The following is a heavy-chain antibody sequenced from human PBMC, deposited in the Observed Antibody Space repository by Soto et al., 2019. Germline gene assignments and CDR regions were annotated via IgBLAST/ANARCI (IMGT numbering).Heavy chain of an antibody. CDR2: IYHNGGT. V-gene: IGHV4-30-2*01. CDR1: GGSISSGGYS. Sequence: SETLSLTCAVSGGSISSGGYSWSWIRQKTGKGLEWIGYIYHNGGTYYSPSLKSRVTISVDRSKNQFSLKLRSVTAADTAVYYCSRESTFGRLIGFAYSGQGALVTVSS. J-gene: IGHJ4*02. D-gene: IGHD3-16*01. CDR3: SRESTFGRLIGFAY.